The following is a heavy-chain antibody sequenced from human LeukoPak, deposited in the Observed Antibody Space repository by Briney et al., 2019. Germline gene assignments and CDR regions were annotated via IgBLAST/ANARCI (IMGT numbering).Heavy chain of an antibody. CDR1: GFTFSSYW. CDR3: AKGGATVIDY. D-gene: IGHD4-17*01. Sequence: GGSLRLSCTASGFTFSSYWMHWVRQAPGKGLVWVSRINSDGSSTTSADSVKGRFTISRDNAKNTLYLQMNSLRAEDTAVYYCAKGGATVIDYWGQGTLVTVSS. CDR2: INSDGSST. J-gene: IGHJ4*02. V-gene: IGHV3-74*01.